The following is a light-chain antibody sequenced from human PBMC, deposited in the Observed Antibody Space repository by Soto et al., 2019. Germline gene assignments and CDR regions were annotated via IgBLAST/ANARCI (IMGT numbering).Light chain of an antibody. J-gene: IGKJ1*01. CDR1: QTISSW. CDR2: KAS. CDR3: QHYNSYPEP. Sequence: DIQMTQSPSTLSGSVGDRVTITCRASQTISSWLAWYQQKPGKAPKLLIYKASTLKSGVPSRLSGSGSGTEFTLTISSLQPDDFATYYCQHYNSYPEPFGQGTKVDIX. V-gene: IGKV1-5*03.